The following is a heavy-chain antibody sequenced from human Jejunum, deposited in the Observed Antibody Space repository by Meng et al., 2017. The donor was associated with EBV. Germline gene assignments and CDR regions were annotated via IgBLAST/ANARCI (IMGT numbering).Heavy chain of an antibody. V-gene: IGHV4-39*01. D-gene: IGHD6-13*01. CDR1: GASISSSSYY. CDR3: ARAPSVAAAGLNNWFDP. J-gene: IGHJ5*02. CDR2: IYSSGST. Sequence: QLPLQESGPGLGKPSETLFLHCHVSGASISSSSYYWAWIRQPPGKGLEWIGSIYSSGSTYYNPSLKSRVTISVDTSKNQFSLKLSSVTAADTAVYYCARAPSVAAAGLNNWFDPWGQGTLVT.